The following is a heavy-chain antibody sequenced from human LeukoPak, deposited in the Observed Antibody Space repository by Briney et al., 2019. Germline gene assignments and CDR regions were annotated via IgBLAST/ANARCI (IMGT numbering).Heavy chain of an antibody. CDR1: GFTFSSYG. CDR2: ISSSSSTI. J-gene: IGHJ4*02. Sequence: GGTLRLSCAASGFTFSSYGMSWVRQAPGKGLEWVSYISSSSSTIYYADSVKGRFTISRDNAKNSLYLQMNSLRAEDTAVYYCARGPYVASFDYWGQGTLVTVSS. V-gene: IGHV3-48*01. D-gene: IGHD2-15*01. CDR3: ARGPYVASFDY.